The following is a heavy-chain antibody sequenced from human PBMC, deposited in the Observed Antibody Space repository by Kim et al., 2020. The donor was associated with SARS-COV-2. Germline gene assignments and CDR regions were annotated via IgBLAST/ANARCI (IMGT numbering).Heavy chain of an antibody. Sequence: ASVKVSCKASGYTFTSYGISWVRQAPGQGLEWMGWISAYNGNTNYAQKLQGRVTMTTDTSTSTAYMELRSLRSDDTAVYYCARPGAFWSGYYLVFDYWGQGTLVTVSS. CDR2: ISAYNGNT. J-gene: IGHJ4*02. V-gene: IGHV1-18*04. CDR3: ARPGAFWSGYYLVFDY. CDR1: GYTFTSYG. D-gene: IGHD3-3*01.